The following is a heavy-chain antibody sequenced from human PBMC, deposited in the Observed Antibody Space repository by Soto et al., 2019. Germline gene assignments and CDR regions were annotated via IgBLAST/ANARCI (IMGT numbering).Heavy chain of an antibody. J-gene: IGHJ6*02. CDR2: IWYDGSNK. V-gene: IGHV3-33*01. D-gene: IGHD5-18*01. Sequence: GGSLRLSCAASGFPFSSYGMHWVRQAPGKGLEWVAVIWYDGSNKYYADSVKGRFTISRDNSKNTLYLQMNSLRAEDTAVYYCARDAEKYRYSKGSFYYGMDVWGQGTTVTVSS. CDR3: ARDAEKYRYSKGSFYYGMDV. CDR1: GFPFSSYG.